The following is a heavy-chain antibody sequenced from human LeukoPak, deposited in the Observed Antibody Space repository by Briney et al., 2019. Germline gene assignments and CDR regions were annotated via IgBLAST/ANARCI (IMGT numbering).Heavy chain of an antibody. V-gene: IGHV3-30-3*01. Sequence: GGSLRLSCAASGFTFSSYAMHWVRQAPGKGLEWVAVISYDGSNKYYADSVKGRFTISRDNSKNTLYLQMNSLRAEDTAVYYCARGVGPYNWFDPWGQGTLVTVSS. CDR3: ARGVGPYNWFDP. J-gene: IGHJ5*02. D-gene: IGHD3-16*01. CDR2: ISYDGSNK. CDR1: GFTFSSYA.